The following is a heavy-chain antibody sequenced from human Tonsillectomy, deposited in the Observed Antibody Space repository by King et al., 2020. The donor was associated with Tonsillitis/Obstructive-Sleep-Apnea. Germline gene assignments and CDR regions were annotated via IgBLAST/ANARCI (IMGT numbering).Heavy chain of an antibody. Sequence: QLVQSGGGLVKPGGSLRLSCAASGFTLSDAWMSWVRQAPGKGLEWVGRIRSKTDGGTTDYAAPVKGRLTISRDDSKNTLYLQMNSLKTEDTAVYYCSTDVTTTAEFDGFDIWGQGTMVTVSS. CDR1: GFTLSDAW. J-gene: IGHJ3*02. D-gene: IGHD4-17*01. CDR3: STDVTTTAEFDGFDI. V-gene: IGHV3-15*01. CDR2: IRSKTDGGTT.